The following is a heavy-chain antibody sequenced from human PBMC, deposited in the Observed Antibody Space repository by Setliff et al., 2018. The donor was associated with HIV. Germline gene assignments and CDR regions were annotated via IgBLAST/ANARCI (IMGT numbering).Heavy chain of an antibody. V-gene: IGHV4-61*01. CDR2: IYYSGST. CDR3: ARSYYNFANGYYYYYYMDV. J-gene: IGHJ6*03. D-gene: IGHD3-3*01. CDR1: GDSVNDRSYF. Sequence: KPSETLSLTCTVSGDSVNDRSYFWSWIRQPPGKGLEWIGYIYYSGSTNYNPSLKSRVTISVDTSKNQFSLKLSSVTAADTAVYYCARSYYNFANGYYYYYYMDVWGKGTTVTVSS.